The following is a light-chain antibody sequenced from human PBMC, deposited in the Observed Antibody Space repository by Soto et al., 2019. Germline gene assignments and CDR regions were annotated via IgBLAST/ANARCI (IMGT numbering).Light chain of an antibody. J-gene: IGKJ1*01. CDR2: DAS. CDR3: QQRGNWPVT. V-gene: IGKV3-11*01. Sequence: EIVLTQAPAAPSLSPGDRATLSCRASQSVSSYFAWYQQKPGQAPRLLIYDASNRATGIPARFSGSGSGTDFTLTICSLEPEDFAVYYCQQRGNWPVTFGQGTKVEI. CDR1: QSVSSY.